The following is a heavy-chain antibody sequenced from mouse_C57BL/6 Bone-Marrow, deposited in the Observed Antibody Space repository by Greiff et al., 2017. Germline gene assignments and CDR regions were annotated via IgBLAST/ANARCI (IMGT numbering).Heavy chain of an antibody. J-gene: IGHJ1*03. CDR2: IWTGGGT. CDR3: ARRSGYFDV. V-gene: IGHV2-9-1*01. Sequence: QVQLKESGPGLVAPSQSLSITCTVSGFSFTSYAISWVRQPPGKGLEWLGVIWTGGGTNYNSAHKSRLCISKDNSKRQVFLKMNRLHTDDTARYYCARRSGYFDVWGTGTTVTVSS. CDR1: GFSFTSYA.